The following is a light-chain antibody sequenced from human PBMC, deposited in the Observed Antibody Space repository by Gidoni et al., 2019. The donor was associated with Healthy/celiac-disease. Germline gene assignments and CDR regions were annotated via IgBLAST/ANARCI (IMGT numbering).Light chain of an antibody. Sequence: EIVLTQSTATLSVSPGERATLSCRASQSVSSYLAWYQQKPGQAPRLLIYDASNRATGIPARFSGSGSGTDFTLTISSLEPEDFAVYYCQQRSNWPLFTFGPGTKVDI. J-gene: IGKJ3*01. CDR1: QSVSSY. CDR2: DAS. CDR3: QQRSNWPLFT. V-gene: IGKV3-11*01.